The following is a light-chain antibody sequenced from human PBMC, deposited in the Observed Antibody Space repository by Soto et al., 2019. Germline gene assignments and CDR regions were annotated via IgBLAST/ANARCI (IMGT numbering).Light chain of an antibody. CDR1: QDISTN. CDR3: QHYDSVLTWT. CDR2: DVF. J-gene: IGKJ1*01. Sequence: DIQMTQSPPSLSGFVGDRVSITCQSSQDISTNLNWYQHKAGEAPRLLISDVFNLETGVPSRFSGSGSGTDYTLTIASLQPEDAATYYCQHYDSVLTWTFGQGTKVQIK. V-gene: IGKV1-33*01.